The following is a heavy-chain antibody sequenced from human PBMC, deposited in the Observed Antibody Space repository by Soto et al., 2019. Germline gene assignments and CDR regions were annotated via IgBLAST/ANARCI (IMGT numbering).Heavy chain of an antibody. CDR1: GFTFSSYS. CDR2: IFTTGTTI. D-gene: IGHD3-9*01. Sequence: WGVLRLSCVASGFTFSSYSMVWVRQAPGKGLEWVSYIFTTGTTIYYADSVKGRFTVSRDNAKNSVFLLLNSLRAEDTAVYYCARDKDWAFDYWGQGTPVTVSS. V-gene: IGHV3-48*03. J-gene: IGHJ4*02. CDR3: ARDKDWAFDY.